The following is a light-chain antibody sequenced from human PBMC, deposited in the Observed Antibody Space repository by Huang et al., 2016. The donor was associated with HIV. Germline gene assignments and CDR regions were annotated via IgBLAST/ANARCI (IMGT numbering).Light chain of an antibody. CDR2: GAS. CDR1: QTISSD. Sequence: EIVMTQSPATLSVSPGERATLSCMASQTISSDLAWYQQKTGQAPRLLIYGASTRATGIPARFSGSGSGTYFTLTINNVQSEDFALYYCQQYNNWRTFGQGTKV. V-gene: IGKV3-15*01. J-gene: IGKJ1*01. CDR3: QQYNNWRT.